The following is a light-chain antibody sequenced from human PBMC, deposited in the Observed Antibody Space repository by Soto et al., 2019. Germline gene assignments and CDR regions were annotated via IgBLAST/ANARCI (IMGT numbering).Light chain of an antibody. CDR1: SGDVGGYNF. J-gene: IGLJ3*02. CDR2: DVS. Sequence: QSALTQPRSVSGSPGQSVTISCTGASGDVGGYNFVSWYQQHPGKAPTLMIFDVSQRPSGVPDRFSGSKSGNTASLTISGLQAEDEVDYYCCSYGGSYTWVFGGGTKLTVL. V-gene: IGLV2-11*01. CDR3: CSYGGSYTWV.